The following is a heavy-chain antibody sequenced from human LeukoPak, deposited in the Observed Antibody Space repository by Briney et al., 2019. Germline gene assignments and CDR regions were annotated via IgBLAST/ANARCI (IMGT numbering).Heavy chain of an antibody. Sequence: ASVKVSCKASGYTFTSYAMHWVRQAPGQRLEWMGWINAGNGNTKYSQKFQGRVTITRDTSASTAYMELSSLRSEDTAVYYCARVGSSWYGGDAFDIWGQGTMVTVSS. CDR3: ARVGSSWYGGDAFDI. D-gene: IGHD6-13*01. CDR2: INAGNGNT. V-gene: IGHV1-3*01. CDR1: GYTFTSYA. J-gene: IGHJ3*02.